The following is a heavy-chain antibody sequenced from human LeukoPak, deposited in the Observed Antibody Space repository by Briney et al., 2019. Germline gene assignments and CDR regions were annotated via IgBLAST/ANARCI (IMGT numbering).Heavy chain of an antibody. CDR3: ARFTPRYLGAFDI. J-gene: IGHJ3*02. V-gene: IGHV3-7*03. CDR2: IKQDGSEK. D-gene: IGHD3-9*01. CDR1: GFTFSSYW. Sequence: PGGSLRLPCAASGFTFSSYWMSWVRQAPGKGLEWVANIKQDGSEKYYVDSVKGRFTISRDNAKNSLYLQMNSLRAEDTAVYYCARFTPRYLGAFDIWGQGTMVTVSS.